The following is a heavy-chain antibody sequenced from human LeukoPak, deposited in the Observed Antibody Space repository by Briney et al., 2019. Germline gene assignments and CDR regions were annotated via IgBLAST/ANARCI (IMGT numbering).Heavy chain of an antibody. CDR1: GLSFSGSY. CDR3: ARDPTTVYNVAYYFDS. J-gene: IGHJ4*02. D-gene: IGHD4-17*01. V-gene: IGHV4-34*01. Sequence: PSETLSLTWAVYGLSFSGSYWSWVRQSPEGGLEWIGEINDRGHTNYNPSLQSRLTLSVDTSKKQFSLKLRSVTAADTAIYFCARDPTTVYNVAYYFDSWGQGTQVTVSS. CDR2: INDRGHT.